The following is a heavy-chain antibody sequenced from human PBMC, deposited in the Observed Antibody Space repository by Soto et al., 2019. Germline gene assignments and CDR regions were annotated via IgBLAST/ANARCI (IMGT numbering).Heavy chain of an antibody. D-gene: IGHD1-26*01. J-gene: IGHJ6*02. CDR2: TYYRSKWYN. CDR1: GDSVSSNSAA. Sequence: SQTLSLTCVISGDSVSSNSAAWNWIRQSPSRGLEWLGRTYYRSKWYNDYAVSVKSRITINPDTSKNQFSLQLNSVTPEDTAVYYCARQHRGSGSDPQYYGMDVWGQGTTVTVSS. CDR3: ARQHRGSGSDPQYYGMDV. V-gene: IGHV6-1*01.